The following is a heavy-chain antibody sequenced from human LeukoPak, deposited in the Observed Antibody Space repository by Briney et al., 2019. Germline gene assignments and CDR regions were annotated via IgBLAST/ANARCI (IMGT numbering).Heavy chain of an antibody. Sequence: PSETLSLTCTVSGGSISSGGYYWSWIRQHPGKGLEWIGYIYYSGSTYYNPSLKSRVTISVDTSKNQFSLKLSSVTAGDTAVYYCARAAWGGSSSWYPLDYWGQGTLVTVSS. V-gene: IGHV4-31*03. CDR1: GGSISSGGYY. J-gene: IGHJ4*02. CDR3: ARAAWGGSSSWYPLDY. CDR2: IYYSGST. D-gene: IGHD6-13*01.